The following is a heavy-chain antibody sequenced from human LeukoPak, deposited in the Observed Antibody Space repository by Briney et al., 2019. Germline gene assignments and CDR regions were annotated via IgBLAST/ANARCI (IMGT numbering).Heavy chain of an antibody. V-gene: IGHV1-46*01. CDR1: GGTFSSYA. D-gene: IGHD5-12*01. Sequence: ASVKVSCTASGGTFSSYAISWVRQAPGQGLEWMGIINPSGGSTSYAQKFQGRVTMTRDTSTSTVYMELSSLRSEDTAVYYCARDSGYDQMKNFDYWGQGTLVTVSS. CDR2: INPSGGST. J-gene: IGHJ4*02. CDR3: ARDSGYDQMKNFDY.